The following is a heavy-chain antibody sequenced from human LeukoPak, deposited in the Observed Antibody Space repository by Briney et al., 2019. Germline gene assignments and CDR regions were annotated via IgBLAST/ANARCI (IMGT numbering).Heavy chain of an antibody. CDR3: ARDYRLYNFDH. CDR1: GFTFSSYA. D-gene: IGHD3-16*02. V-gene: IGHV3-30*04. CDR2: ISYDGSNK. Sequence: PGGSLRLSCAASGFTFSSYAMHWVRQAPGKGLEWEAVISYDGSNKYHADSVKGRFTISRDNSKNTLYLQMNSLRAEDTAVYYCARDYRLYNFDHWGQGTLVTVSS. J-gene: IGHJ4*02.